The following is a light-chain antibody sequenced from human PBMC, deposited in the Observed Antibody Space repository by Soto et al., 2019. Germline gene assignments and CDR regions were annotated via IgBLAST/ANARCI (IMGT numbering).Light chain of an antibody. Sequence: EIVLTQSPGTLSLSPGERATLSCRASQSIPSRYLAWYQQKPGQAPRLLIYGGSSRATGIPDRFSGSGSGTDFTLTISRLEPEDFAVYYCQQYGSSPQSFGGGTKVEIK. V-gene: IGKV3-20*01. CDR1: QSIPSRY. CDR2: GGS. J-gene: IGKJ4*01. CDR3: QQYGSSPQS.